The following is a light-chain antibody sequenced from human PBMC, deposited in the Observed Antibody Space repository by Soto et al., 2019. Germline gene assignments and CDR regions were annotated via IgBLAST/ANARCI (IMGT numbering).Light chain of an antibody. CDR2: GVS. V-gene: IGKV3-20*01. CDR3: QRYDISPFP. CDR1: QSVSSTY. J-gene: IGKJ2*01. Sequence: EIVLTQSPGTLSLSPGERATLSCRASQSVSSTYLAWYQQKPGQAPRLLIYGVSSRATGIPDRFSGSGSGTDFTRTISRLEPEDFAVYYCQRYDISPFPFGQGTKLEIK.